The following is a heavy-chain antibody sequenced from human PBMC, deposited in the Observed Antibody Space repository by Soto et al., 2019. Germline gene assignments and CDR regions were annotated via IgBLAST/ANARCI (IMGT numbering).Heavy chain of an antibody. CDR1: GYTFTGYY. J-gene: IGHJ5*02. CDR2: INPNSGGT. CDR3: ARDPTRSSSSPAGFDP. Sequence: GASVKVSCKASGYTFTGYYMHWVRPAPGQGLEWMGWINPNSGGTNYAQKFQGWVTMTRDTSISTAYMELSRLRSDDTAVYYCARDPTRSSSSPAGFDPWGQGTLVTVSS. D-gene: IGHD6-6*01. V-gene: IGHV1-2*04.